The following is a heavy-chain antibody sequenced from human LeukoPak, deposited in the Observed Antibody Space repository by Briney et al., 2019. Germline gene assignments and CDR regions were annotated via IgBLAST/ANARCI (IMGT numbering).Heavy chain of an antibody. CDR3: ARDGRDGYXLLSX. Sequence: SVKVSCKASGGTFSSYAISWVRQAPGQGLEWMGRIIPIFGTANYAQKFQGRVTITTDESTSTAYMELSSLRSEDTAVYYCARDGRDGYXLLSXXGQGTLVTVSX. V-gene: IGHV1-69*05. CDR1: GGTFSSYA. D-gene: IGHD5-24*01. CDR2: IIPIFGTA. J-gene: IGHJ4*02.